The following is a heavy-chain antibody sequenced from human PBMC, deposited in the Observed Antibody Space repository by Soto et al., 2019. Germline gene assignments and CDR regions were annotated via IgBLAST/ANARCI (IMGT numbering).Heavy chain of an antibody. CDR2: IWYDGSNK. J-gene: IGHJ6*02. Sequence: PGGSLRLSCAASGFTFSSYGMHWVRQAPGKGLEWVAVIWYDGSNKYYADSVKGRFTISRDNSKNTLYLQMNSLRAEDTAVYYCARGKGDLDKGYYYYGMDVWGQGTTVTVSS. CDR3: ARGKGDLDKGYYYYGMDV. V-gene: IGHV3-33*01. CDR1: GFTFSSYG.